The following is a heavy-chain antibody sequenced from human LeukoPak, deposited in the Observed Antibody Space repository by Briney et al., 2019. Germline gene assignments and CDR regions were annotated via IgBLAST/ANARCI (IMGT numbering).Heavy chain of an antibody. D-gene: IGHD6-13*01. CDR2: IKQDGSEI. Sequence: PGGSLRLSCAVSGFTFGKYWMRWVRQAPGKGLEWVANIKQDGSEIYYVDSVKGRFTISRDNTKNSLYLQMNSLRAEDTAVYYCGYSSNWYFPDCFDPWGQGTLVTVSS. CDR1: GFTFGKYW. CDR3: GYSSNWYFPDCFDP. J-gene: IGHJ5*02. V-gene: IGHV3-7*01.